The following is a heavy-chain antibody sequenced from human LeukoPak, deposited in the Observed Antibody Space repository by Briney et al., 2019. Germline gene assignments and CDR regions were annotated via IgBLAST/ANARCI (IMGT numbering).Heavy chain of an antibody. CDR3: ARGNRDFWSGALNFDY. CDR1: GYTFTSYD. V-gene: IGHV1-8*03. J-gene: IGHJ4*02. CDR2: MNPNSGNT. D-gene: IGHD3-3*01. Sequence: VASVKVSCKASGYTFTSYDINWVRQATGQGLEWMGWMNPNSGNTGYAQKFQGRVTITRNTSISTAYMELSSLRSEDTAVYYCARGNRDFWSGALNFDYWGQGTLVTVSS.